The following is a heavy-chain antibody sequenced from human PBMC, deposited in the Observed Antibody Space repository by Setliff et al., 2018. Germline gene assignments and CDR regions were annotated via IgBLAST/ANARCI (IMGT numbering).Heavy chain of an antibody. D-gene: IGHD3-22*01. CDR3: ARGKIRITMIVVPTGGALDI. Sequence: SETLSLTCAVYGGSFSGYYWSWMRQPAGKGLEWIGHIQTIGSTNYNPSLRSRVTISVDTSKNQFSLTLSSVTAADTAVYNCARGKIRITMIVVPTGGALDIWGQGTMVTVSS. CDR2: IQTIGST. J-gene: IGHJ3*02. CDR1: GGSFSGYY. V-gene: IGHV4-34*01.